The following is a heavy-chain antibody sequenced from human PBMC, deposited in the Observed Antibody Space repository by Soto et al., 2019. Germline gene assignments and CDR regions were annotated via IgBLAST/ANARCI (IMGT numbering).Heavy chain of an antibody. D-gene: IGHD6-6*01. CDR1: GFSLSTSGLG. CDR2: IYWNDDK. J-gene: IGHJ4*02. Sequence: SGPTLVNPTQTPPLTCTFPGFSLSTSGLGVGWTLQPPGKALEWLALIYWNDDKHYSPSLKSRPTITKNTPKNQVVLTMTNMDPVDTPTYYCTHREFGYSSSSRYYYFDYWGQGTLVTVSS. CDR3: THREFGYSSSSRYYYFDY. V-gene: IGHV2-5*01.